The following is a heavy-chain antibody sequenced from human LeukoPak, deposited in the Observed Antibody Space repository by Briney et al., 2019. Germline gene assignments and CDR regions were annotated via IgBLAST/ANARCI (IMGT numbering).Heavy chain of an antibody. J-gene: IGHJ4*02. V-gene: IGHV3-23*01. CDR2: IDRSGGST. CDR1: GFTFSSDA. CDR3: AKAHIFDY. Sequence: PGGSPRLSCAASGFTFSSDAMSWVRQAPGKGLEWVSVIDRSGGSTWYADSVKGRFTISRDNSENTLYLQMNSLRAEDTAVYYCAKAHIFDYWGQGTLVTVSS.